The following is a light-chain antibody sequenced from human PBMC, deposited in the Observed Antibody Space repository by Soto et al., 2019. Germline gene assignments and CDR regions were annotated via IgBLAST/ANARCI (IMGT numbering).Light chain of an antibody. Sequence: QSALTQPASVSGSPGQSITISCTGTSSDVGGYTYVSWYQQHPGKAPKLIISEVSNRPSGVSHRFSGSKSGNTASLTITGLQAADEADYYCSSYTSNSSLVFGGGTKLTVL. CDR2: EVS. CDR3: SSYTSNSSLV. J-gene: IGLJ3*02. CDR1: SSDVGGYTY. V-gene: IGLV2-14*01.